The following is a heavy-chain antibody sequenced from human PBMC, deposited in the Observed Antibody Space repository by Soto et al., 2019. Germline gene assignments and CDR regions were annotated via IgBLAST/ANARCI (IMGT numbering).Heavy chain of an antibody. CDR1: GYTFPSYD. CDR2: MNPKSGNT. D-gene: IGHD6-19*01. J-gene: IGHJ4*02. Sequence: QVQLVQSGAEVKKPGASVKGSCKASGYTFPSYDINWVRQATGQGHEWMGWMNPKSGNTCYAQKLQARVTMTRNTSISTAYMERSSLRSEYTAVYYCARGKWLVPYFYYWGQGNLVTGSS. CDR3: ARGKWLVPYFYY. V-gene: IGHV1-8*01.